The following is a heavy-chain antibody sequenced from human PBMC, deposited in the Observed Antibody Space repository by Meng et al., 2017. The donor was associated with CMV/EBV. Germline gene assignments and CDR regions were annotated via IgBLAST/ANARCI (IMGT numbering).Heavy chain of an antibody. CDR2: ISSSSSYI. CDR3: ARDRGGDIAPYYYYGMDV. CDR1: GFTFSSYS. D-gene: IGHD2-15*01. Sequence: GGSLRLSCAASGFTFSSYSMNWVLQAPGKGLEWVSSISSSSSYIYYADSVKGRFTISRDNAKNSLYLQMNSLRAEDTAVYYCARDRGGDIAPYYYYGMDVWGQGTTVTVSS. V-gene: IGHV3-21*01. J-gene: IGHJ6*02.